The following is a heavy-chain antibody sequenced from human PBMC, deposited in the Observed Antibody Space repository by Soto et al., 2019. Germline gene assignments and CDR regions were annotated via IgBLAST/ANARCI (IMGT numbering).Heavy chain of an antibody. CDR2: IYSSGST. CDR3: AAAPRY. Sequence: QVQLQEPGPGLVKPSETLSLTCTVSGGSITSYYWNWIRQPPGKGLEWIGYIYSSGSTNYNPSLKGRVTMSLVTSKNQFSLNVTSVTAADTAVYYCAAAPRYWGQGKLVTVSS. D-gene: IGHD2-15*01. CDR1: GGSITSYY. V-gene: IGHV4-59*01. J-gene: IGHJ4*02.